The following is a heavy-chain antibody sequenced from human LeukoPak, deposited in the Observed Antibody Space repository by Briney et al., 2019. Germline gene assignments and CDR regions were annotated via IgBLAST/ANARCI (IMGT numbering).Heavy chain of an antibody. CDR2: IYYTGST. CDR3: ARDRTRHEAFDL. V-gene: IGHV4-59*01. D-gene: IGHD6-6*01. Sequence: SETLSLTCTVSGGSISSYYWSWIRQPPGKGLEWIGYIYYTGSTNYNPSLKSRVTISVDTSKNQFPLKLNSVTAADTAVYYCARDRTRHEAFDLWGQGTMVTVSS. CDR1: GGSISSYY. J-gene: IGHJ3*01.